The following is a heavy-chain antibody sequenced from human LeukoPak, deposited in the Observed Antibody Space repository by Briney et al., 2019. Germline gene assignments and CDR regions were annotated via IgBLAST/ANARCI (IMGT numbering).Heavy chain of an antibody. D-gene: IGHD2-2*01. CDR3: ARDSCSSTSCFPLDWFDP. Sequence: SQTLSLTCAISGDSVSSNSAAWNWIRQSPSRGLGWLGRTYYRSKWYNDYAVSVKSRITINPDTSKNQFSLQLNSVTPEDTAVYYCARDSCSSTSCFPLDWFDPWGQGTLVTVSS. V-gene: IGHV6-1*01. J-gene: IGHJ5*02. CDR2: TYYRSKWYN. CDR1: GDSVSSNSAA.